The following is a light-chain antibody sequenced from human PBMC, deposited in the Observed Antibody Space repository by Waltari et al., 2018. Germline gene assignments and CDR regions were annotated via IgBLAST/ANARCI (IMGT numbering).Light chain of an antibody. CDR3: GTWDTSLSKV. CDR2: DNN. Sequence: QSVLTQPPSVSAAPGQKVTISCSGTGSNIGNNYVSWYQQFPGTAPKLLIFDNNKGPSGIPGRFAGSKSGTSATLVITGLQTGDEADYYCGTWDTSLSKVFGGGTKLTVL. CDR1: GSNIGNNY. J-gene: IGLJ2*01. V-gene: IGLV1-51*01.